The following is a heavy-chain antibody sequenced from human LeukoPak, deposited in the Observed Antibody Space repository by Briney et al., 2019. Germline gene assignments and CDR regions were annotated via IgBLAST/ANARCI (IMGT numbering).Heavy chain of an antibody. D-gene: IGHD6-6*01. CDR1: GFTFSSYT. CDR2: ISTGSSYI. Sequence: GGSLRLSCAASGFTFSSYTMNWVRQAPGKGLEWVSSISTGSSYIYYANSVKGRFTISRDNAGTSLYLQMNSLRAEDTAVYYCARDKAQDSVYYGMDVWGQGTTVTVSS. V-gene: IGHV3-21*06. J-gene: IGHJ6*02. CDR3: ARDKAQDSVYYGMDV.